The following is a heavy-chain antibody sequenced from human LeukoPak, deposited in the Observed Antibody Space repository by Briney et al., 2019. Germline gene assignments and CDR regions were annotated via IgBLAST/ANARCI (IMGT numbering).Heavy chain of an antibody. J-gene: IGHJ5*02. V-gene: IGHV3-7*03. Sequence: GGSLRLSCAASGFTFSSYWMSWVRQAPGKGLEWVANIKQDGSEKYYVDSVKGRFTISRDNAKNSLYLQMNSLRAEDTAVYYCAREYCSGGSCYSPTRHWFDPWGQGTLVTVSS. D-gene: IGHD2-15*01. CDR3: AREYCSGGSCYSPTRHWFDP. CDR1: GFTFSSYW. CDR2: IKQDGSEK.